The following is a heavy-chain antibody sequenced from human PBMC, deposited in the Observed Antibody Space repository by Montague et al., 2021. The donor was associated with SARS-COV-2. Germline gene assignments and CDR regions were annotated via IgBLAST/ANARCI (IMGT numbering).Heavy chain of an antibody. CDR1: GYSISSGYY. J-gene: IGHJ4*02. CDR2: VHHSEGT. CDR3: AQVYVLTMVRGIIRGGCDFDY. D-gene: IGHD3-10*01. V-gene: IGHV4-38-2*02. Sequence: SETLSLTCSVTGYSISSGYYWGWIRQSPGRGLEWIGTVHHSEGTYYNPSLQSRVTISVDPSKNQFSLKLISVTATDTDVYSCAQVYVLTMVRGIIRGGCDFDYWGQGTLVTVSS.